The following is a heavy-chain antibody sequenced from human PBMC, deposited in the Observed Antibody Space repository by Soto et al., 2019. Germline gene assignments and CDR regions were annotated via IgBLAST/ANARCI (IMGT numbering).Heavy chain of an antibody. CDR1: GDSVSSNSAA. J-gene: IGHJ6*02. V-gene: IGHV6-1*01. Sequence: PSQTLSLTCAISGDSVSSNSAAWNWIRQSPSRGLELLGRTYYRSKWYNDYAVSVKSRITTNPGTSKNQFSLQLNSVTPEDTAVYYGARDFQYKLNLYGMDVWGQGTTVTFSS. CDR3: ARDFQYKLNLYGMDV. D-gene: IGHD2-2*01. CDR2: TYYRSKWYN.